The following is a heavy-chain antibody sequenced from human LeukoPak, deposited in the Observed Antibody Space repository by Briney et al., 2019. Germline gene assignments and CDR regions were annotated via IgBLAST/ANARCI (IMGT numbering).Heavy chain of an antibody. D-gene: IGHD3-3*01. J-gene: IGHJ5*02. CDR2: ISGSGGST. CDR3: AKAVVPAADFWSGYIYNWFDP. Sequence: GGSLRLSCAASGFTFSSYAMSWVRQAPGNGLEWVSAISGSGGSTYYADSVKGRFTISRDNSKNTLYLQMNSLRAEDTAVYYCAKAVVPAADFWSGYIYNWFDPWGQGTLVTVSS. V-gene: IGHV3-23*01. CDR1: GFTFSSYA.